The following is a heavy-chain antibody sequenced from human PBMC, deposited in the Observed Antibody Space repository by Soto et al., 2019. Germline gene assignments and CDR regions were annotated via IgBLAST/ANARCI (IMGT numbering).Heavy chain of an antibody. V-gene: IGHV3-23*01. CDR1: GFTFSSHA. D-gene: IGHD4-17*01. J-gene: IGHJ5*01. CDR2: ITGSGSRT. CDR3: AKDTRYADYVRWFDS. Sequence: GGSLRLSCTASGFTFSSHAMTWVRQAPGRGLEGVSGITGSGSRTFYADSVKGRFTISRDNSRSTLFLQMNSLRAEDTAVYYCAKDTRYADYVRWFDSWGQGTLVTVSS.